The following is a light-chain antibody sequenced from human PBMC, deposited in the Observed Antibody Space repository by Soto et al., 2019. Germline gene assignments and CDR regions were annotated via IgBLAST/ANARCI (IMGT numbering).Light chain of an antibody. CDR3: QQYNNWWT. V-gene: IGKV3-15*01. Sequence: EIVMTQSPATLSVSPGERATLSCRASQSVSSSLAWYQQKPGQAPRLLIYGASTRATGIPARFSGSGSGTEFPLTIGSLQSEDFAVYYCQQYNNWWTFGQGTKVDIK. CDR1: QSVSSS. J-gene: IGKJ1*01. CDR2: GAS.